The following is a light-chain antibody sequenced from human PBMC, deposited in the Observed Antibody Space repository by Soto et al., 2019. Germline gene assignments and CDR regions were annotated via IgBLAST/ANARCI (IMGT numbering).Light chain of an antibody. V-gene: IGKV1-27*01. CDR3: QKYNSPPFT. CDR1: QGISNF. Sequence: DIQMTQSPSSLSASLGERVTITCRASQGISNFLAWYQQKPGKVPTLLIYAASTWQSGVTSRFSGSGSGTEFTLTISSLQSEDVATYYCQKYNSPPFTFGPGTKVDIK. J-gene: IGKJ3*01. CDR2: AAS.